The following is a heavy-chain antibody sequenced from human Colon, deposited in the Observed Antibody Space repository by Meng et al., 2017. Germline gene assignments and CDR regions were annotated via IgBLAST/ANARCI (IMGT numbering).Heavy chain of an antibody. CDR2: IYHSGST. CDR1: GGSISSSNW. J-gene: IGHJ4*02. CDR3: ASFPPPGKQWLVTDY. V-gene: IGHV4-4*02. Sequence: QVQLQESGPGPVKPSGTLSLTCAVSGGSISSSNWWSWVRQPPGKGLEWIGEIYHSGSTNYNPSLKSRVTISVDKSKNQFSLKLSSVTAADTAVYYCASFPPPGKQWLVTDYWGQGTLVTVSS. D-gene: IGHD6-19*01.